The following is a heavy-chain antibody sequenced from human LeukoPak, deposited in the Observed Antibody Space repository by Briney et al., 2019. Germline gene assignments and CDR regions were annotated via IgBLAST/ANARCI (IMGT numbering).Heavy chain of an antibody. CDR2: ISSSGGRT. D-gene: IGHD4-23*01. Sequence: PGGSLRLSCAASGFTFRSYAMSWVRQAPGKGLEWVSAISSSGGRTYYTDSVKGRFTISRDNSNNALYLQMKSLRAEDTAVYYCTNEASQSYGRTWGQGTLVTVSS. V-gene: IGHV3-23*01. J-gene: IGHJ4*02. CDR3: TNEASQSYGRT. CDR1: GFTFRSYA.